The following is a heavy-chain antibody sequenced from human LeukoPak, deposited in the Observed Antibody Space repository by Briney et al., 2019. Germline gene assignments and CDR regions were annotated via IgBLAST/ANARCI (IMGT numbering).Heavy chain of an antibody. D-gene: IGHD3-9*01. J-gene: IGHJ6*02. CDR1: GFTFSTYA. V-gene: IGHV3-23*01. Sequence: GGSLRLSCAASGFTFSTYAMSWVRQGPGKGLEWVSAMSGSGTRTYYADSVKGRFTISRDNSKNTLYLPMNSLIAEDTAVYYCARAHDVLRYFDWFGYYGMDVWGPGTTVTVSS. CDR2: MSGSGTRT. CDR3: ARAHDVLRYFDWFGYYGMDV.